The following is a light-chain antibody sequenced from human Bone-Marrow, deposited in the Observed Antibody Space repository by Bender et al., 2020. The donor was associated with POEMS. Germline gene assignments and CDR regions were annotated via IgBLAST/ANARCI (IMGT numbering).Light chain of an antibody. CDR2: GYN. Sequence: QSVLTQPPSVSGAPGQRVTISCTGSSSNTGSGYDINWYQHLPGTAPKLLIYGYNNRPSGVPDRFSGSKSGTSASLAITGLQAEEEGDYYCKSYDNSLGGWVFGGGTKLTVL. CDR3: KSYDNSLGGWV. CDR1: SSNTGSGYD. J-gene: IGLJ3*02. V-gene: IGLV1-40*01.